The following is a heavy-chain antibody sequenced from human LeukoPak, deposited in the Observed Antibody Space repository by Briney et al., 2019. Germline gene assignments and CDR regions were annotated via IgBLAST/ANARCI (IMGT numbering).Heavy chain of an antibody. V-gene: IGHV1-2*02. J-gene: IGHJ4*02. CDR3: AGGGDPWVYSYGIDY. CDR2: INPNSGGT. D-gene: IGHD5-18*01. Sequence: ASVKVSCKASGYTFTGYYMHWVRQAPGQGLEWMGWINPNSGGTNYAQKFQGRVTMTRDTSISTAYMELSRLRSDDTAVYYCAGGGDPWVYSYGIDYWGQGTLVTVSS. CDR1: GYTFTGYY.